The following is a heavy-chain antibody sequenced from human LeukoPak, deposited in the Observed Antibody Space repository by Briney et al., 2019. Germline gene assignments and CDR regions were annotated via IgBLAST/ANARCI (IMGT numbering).Heavy chain of an antibody. CDR1: GYTFTGYY. V-gene: IGHV1-2*02. D-gene: IGHD2-15*01. Sequence: VASVKVSCKASGYTFTGYYMHWVRQAPGQGLEWMGWINPNSGGTNYAQKFQGRVTMTRDTSISTAYMELSRLRSDDTAVYYCARDPYCSGGSCPLNCFDPWGQGTLVTVSS. CDR3: ARDPYCSGGSCPLNCFDP. CDR2: INPNSGGT. J-gene: IGHJ5*02.